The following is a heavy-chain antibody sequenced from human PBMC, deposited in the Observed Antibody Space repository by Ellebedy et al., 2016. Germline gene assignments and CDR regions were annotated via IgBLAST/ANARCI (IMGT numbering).Heavy chain of an antibody. CDR2: ISYDGSNK. V-gene: IGHV3-30-3*01. J-gene: IGHJ3*02. D-gene: IGHD3-9*01. CDR1: GFTFSSYA. Sequence: GESLKISXAASGFTFSSYAMHWVRQAPGKGLEWVAVISYDGSNKYYADSVKGRFTISRDNAKNSLYLQMNSLRAEDTALYYCARDQPPDYEILTGYQSNAFDIWGQGTMVTVSS. CDR3: ARDQPPDYEILTGYQSNAFDI.